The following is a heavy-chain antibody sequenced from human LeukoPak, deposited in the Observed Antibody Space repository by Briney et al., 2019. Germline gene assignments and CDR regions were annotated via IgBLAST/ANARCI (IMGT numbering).Heavy chain of an antibody. CDR1: GYTFTGYY. D-gene: IGHD1-1*01. V-gene: IGHV1-2*02. CDR2: INPNSGGT. J-gene: IGHJ6*03. Sequence: ASVKVSCKASGYTFTGYYMHWVRQAPGQGLEWMGWINPNSGGTNYAQKFQGRVTMIRDTSISTAYMELSRLRSDDTAVYYCARSHAGYYCYYYMDVWGKGTTVTVSS. CDR3: ARSHAGYYCYYYMDV.